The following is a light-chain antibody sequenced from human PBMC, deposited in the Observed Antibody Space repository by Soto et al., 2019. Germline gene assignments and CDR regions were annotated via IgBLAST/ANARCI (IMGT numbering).Light chain of an antibody. J-gene: IGLJ1*01. Sequence: QSVLAQPPSVSAAPGQKVTISCSGSSCNIGGNSVSWYQEVAGTAPTLLIYDDNKRPPGIPDRFSGSKSGTSATLGITGFQTGDEADYYCGSWDSSMSAYVFGTGTKATVL. V-gene: IGLV1-51*01. CDR1: SCNIGGNS. CDR3: GSWDSSMSAYV. CDR2: DDN.